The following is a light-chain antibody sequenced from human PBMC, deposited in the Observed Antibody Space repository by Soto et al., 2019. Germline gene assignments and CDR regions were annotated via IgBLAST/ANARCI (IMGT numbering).Light chain of an antibody. J-gene: IGKJ1*01. CDR3: QQYGSSPST. CDR1: QSLLHSNGYNY. Sequence: DIVMTQSPLSLPVTPGEPGSISCRSSQSLLHSNGYNYLDWYLQKPGQSPQLLIYLGSNRASGVPDRFSGSGSGTDFTLTISRLEPEDFAVYYCQQYGSSPSTFGQGTKVDIK. V-gene: IGKV2-28*01. CDR2: LGS.